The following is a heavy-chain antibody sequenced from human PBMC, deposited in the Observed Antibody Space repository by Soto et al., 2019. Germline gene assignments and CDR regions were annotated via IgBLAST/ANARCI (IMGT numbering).Heavy chain of an antibody. D-gene: IGHD3-3*01. J-gene: IGHJ6*03. CDR3: ARDTRSIFGVVITQIYYYYYMDV. V-gene: IGHV3-66*01. Sequence: GGSLRLSCAASGFTVSSNYMSWVRQAPGKGLEWVSVIYSGGSTYYADSVKGRFTISRDNSKNTLYLQMNSLRAEDTAVYYCARDTRSIFGVVITQIYYYYYMDVWGKGTTVTVSS. CDR1: GFTVSSNY. CDR2: IYSGGST.